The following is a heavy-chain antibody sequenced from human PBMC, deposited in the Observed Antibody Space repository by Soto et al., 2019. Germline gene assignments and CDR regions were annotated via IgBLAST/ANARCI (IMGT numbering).Heavy chain of an antibody. Sequence: QVQLVQSGAEVKKPGASVKVSCKASGYTFTSYGISWVRQAPGQGLEWMGWISAYNGNTNYAQKLQGRVTMTTATPTSTGYMELRSLRSDDTAVYYCARQRYYDSSGCFDCWGQGTLVTVSS. CDR2: ISAYNGNT. V-gene: IGHV1-18*01. D-gene: IGHD3-22*01. CDR1: GYTFTSYG. CDR3: ARQRYYDSSGCFDC. J-gene: IGHJ4*02.